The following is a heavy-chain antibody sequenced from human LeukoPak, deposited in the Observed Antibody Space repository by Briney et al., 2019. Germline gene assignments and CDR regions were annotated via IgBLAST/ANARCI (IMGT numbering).Heavy chain of an antibody. Sequence: SETLSLTCTVSGGSISSYYWSWIRQPPGKGLEWIGYIYYSGSTNYNPSLKSRVTISVDTSKNQFSLKLSSVTAADTAVYYCARLGGSYSTLDYWGQGTLVTVSS. V-gene: IGHV4-59*01. D-gene: IGHD1-26*01. CDR3: ARLGGSYSTLDY. J-gene: IGHJ4*02. CDR2: IYYSGST. CDR1: GGSISSYY.